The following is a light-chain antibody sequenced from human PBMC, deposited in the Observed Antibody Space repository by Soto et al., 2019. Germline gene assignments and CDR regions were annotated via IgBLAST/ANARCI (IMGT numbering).Light chain of an antibody. J-gene: IGKJ2*01. CDR3: QHYVNSPPYT. Sequence: EIVLTQSPGTLSLSPGERATLSCRASQSVSNNYLAWYQQKPGQAPRLLIYGASTRACDIEGRFSGSGSGTDFTLTISRLEPEDFAVYYCQHYVNSPPYTFGQGTKLEIK. CDR1: QSVSNNY. CDR2: GAS. V-gene: IGKV3-20*01.